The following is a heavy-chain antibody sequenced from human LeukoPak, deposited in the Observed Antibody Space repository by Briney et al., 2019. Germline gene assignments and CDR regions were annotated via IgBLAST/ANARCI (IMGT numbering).Heavy chain of an antibody. Sequence: SETLSLTCTVSGGSISSYYWSWIRQPPGKGLEWIGYIYYSGSTNYNPSLKSRVTISVDTSNNQFSLKLNSVTAADTAVYFCARGFYNILTGYYVDYWGQGTLVTVSS. D-gene: IGHD3-9*01. CDR2: IYYSGST. J-gene: IGHJ4*02. CDR1: GGSISSYY. V-gene: IGHV4-59*01. CDR3: ARGFYNILTGYYVDY.